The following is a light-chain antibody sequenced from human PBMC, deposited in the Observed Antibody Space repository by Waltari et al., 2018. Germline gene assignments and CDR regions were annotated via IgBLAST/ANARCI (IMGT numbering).Light chain of an antibody. J-gene: IGKJ5*01. CDR2: DES. V-gene: IGKV3-15*01. CDR3: QQYNRWPPIT. Sequence: EIVMTQSPATLSVSPGETATLSCRASQSVSSKVAWYQKKPGQAPRLLIYDESTRATSMPAKFRGSGSGREFTLTISSLQSEDFAVYYCQQYNRWPPITFGHGTRLEIK. CDR1: QSVSSK.